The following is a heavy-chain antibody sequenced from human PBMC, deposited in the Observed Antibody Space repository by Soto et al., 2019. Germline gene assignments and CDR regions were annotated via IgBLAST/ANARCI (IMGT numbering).Heavy chain of an antibody. D-gene: IGHD6-19*01. CDR3: ARDGVDSSGWKGGWFDP. Sequence: QVQLVQSGAEVKKPGSSVKVSCKASGGTFSSYTISWVRQAPGQGLEWMGRIIPILGIANYAQKFQGRVTITADKSTSTAYMELSSLRSEDTAGYYCARDGVDSSGWKGGWFDPWGQGTLVTVSS. J-gene: IGHJ5*02. CDR1: GGTFSSYT. CDR2: IIPILGIA. V-gene: IGHV1-69*08.